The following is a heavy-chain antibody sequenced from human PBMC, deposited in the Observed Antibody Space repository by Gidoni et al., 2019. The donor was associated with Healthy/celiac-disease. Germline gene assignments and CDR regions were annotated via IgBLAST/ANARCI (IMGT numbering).Heavy chain of an antibody. CDR2: INHSGSP. CDR1: GGSFSGYY. CDR3: ARGGRAGYYDFWSGQNPDRPLDY. D-gene: IGHD3-3*01. J-gene: IGHJ4*02. Sequence: QVQLQQWGAGLLKPSETLSLTCAVYGGSFSGYYWSWIRQPPGKGLEWIGEINHSGSPNYNPSRKSRVTISVDTSKNQFSLKLSSVTAADTAVYYCARGGRAGYYDFWSGQNPDRPLDYWGQGTLVTVSS. V-gene: IGHV4-34*01.